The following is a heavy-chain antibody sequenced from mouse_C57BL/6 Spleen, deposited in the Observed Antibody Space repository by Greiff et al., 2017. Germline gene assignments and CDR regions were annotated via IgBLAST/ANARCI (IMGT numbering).Heavy chain of an antibody. CDR2: IDPDTGGT. CDR3: TRALYCGSSYKDY. J-gene: IGHJ2*01. D-gene: IGHD1-1*01. Sequence: VQLQQPGAELVRPGASVTLSCKASGYTFTDYEMHWVKQTPVHGLEWIGAIDPDTGGTAYNQKFKGKAILTADKSSSTAYMELRSLTSAASDVYYYTRALYCGSSYKDYWGQGTTLTVSS. V-gene: IGHV1-15*01. CDR1: GYTFTDYE.